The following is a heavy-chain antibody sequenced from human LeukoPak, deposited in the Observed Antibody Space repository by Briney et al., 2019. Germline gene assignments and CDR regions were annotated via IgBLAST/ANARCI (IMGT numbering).Heavy chain of an antibody. CDR3: ARGIVVVVPAAMNLYYYYYMDV. CDR2: INHSGST. Sequence: SETLSLTCAVYGGSFSGYYWSWIRQPPGKGLEWIGEINHSGSTNYNPSLESRVTISVDTSKNQFSLKLSSVTAADTAVYYCARGIVVVVPAAMNLYYYYYMDVWGKGTTVTVSS. V-gene: IGHV4-34*01. CDR1: GGSFSGYY. J-gene: IGHJ6*03. D-gene: IGHD2-2*01.